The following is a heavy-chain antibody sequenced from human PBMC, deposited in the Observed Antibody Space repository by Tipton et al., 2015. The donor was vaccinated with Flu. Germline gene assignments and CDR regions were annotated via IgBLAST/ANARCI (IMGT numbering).Heavy chain of an antibody. CDR2: IYYSGST. CDR1: GGSISSGGYY. CDR3: ARDEAMGYFDL. V-gene: IGHV4-31*03. J-gene: IGHJ2*01. Sequence: TLSLTCTVSGGSISSGGYYWSWIRQHPGKGLEWIGYIYYSGSTYYNPSLKSRVTISVDTSKNQFSLKLSSVTAADTAVYYCARDEAMGYFDLWGRGPLVTVSS. D-gene: IGHD2-8*01.